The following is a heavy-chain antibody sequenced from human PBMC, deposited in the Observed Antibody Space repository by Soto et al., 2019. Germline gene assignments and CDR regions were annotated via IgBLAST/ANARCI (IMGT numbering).Heavy chain of an antibody. CDR1: GFIFENFG. J-gene: IGHJ4*02. V-gene: IGHV3-23*01. CDR2: ISGSGFKK. Sequence: PGGSLRLSCAASGFIFENFGMSWVRQAPGKGLEWISSISGSGFKKYYADSVKGRFTISRDNSKKTLYLQMSSLRADDSAVYFCARGSKDSYPGSRIFDFWGRGTLVTVSS. CDR3: ARGSKDSYPGSRIFDF. D-gene: IGHD3-10*01.